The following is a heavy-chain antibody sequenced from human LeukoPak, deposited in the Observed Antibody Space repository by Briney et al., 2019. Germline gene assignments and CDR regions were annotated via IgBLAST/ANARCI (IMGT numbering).Heavy chain of an antibody. CDR1: GGSFSGYY. Sequence: SETLSLTCAVYGGSFSGYYLSWIRQPPGKGLEWIGEINHSGSTNYNPSLKSRVTISVDTSKNQFSLKLSSVTAADTAVYYCARIAVAGQHWYFDLWGRGTLVTVSS. CDR2: INHSGST. D-gene: IGHD6-19*01. V-gene: IGHV4-34*01. J-gene: IGHJ2*01. CDR3: ARIAVAGQHWYFDL.